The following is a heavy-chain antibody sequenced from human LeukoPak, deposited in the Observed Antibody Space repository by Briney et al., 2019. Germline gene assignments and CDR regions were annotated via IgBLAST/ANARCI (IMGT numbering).Heavy chain of an antibody. CDR1: GFAFSSYA. CDR3: AKEGYYGSGSYPDD. D-gene: IGHD3-10*01. CDR2: ISYDGSNT. V-gene: IGHV3-30*18. Sequence: GGSLRLSCAASGFAFSSYAMHWVRQAPGKGLEWVAVISYDGSNTYYADSVKGRVTMSRDHSKNTGYLQLNSLRVEDTAVYYCAKEGYYGSGSYPDDWGQGTLVTVSS. J-gene: IGHJ4*02.